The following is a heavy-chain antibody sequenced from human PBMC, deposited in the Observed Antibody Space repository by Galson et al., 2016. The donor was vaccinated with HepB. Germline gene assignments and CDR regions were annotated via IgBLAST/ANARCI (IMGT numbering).Heavy chain of an antibody. CDR1: GYTFTGYY. V-gene: IGHV1-2*02. D-gene: IGHD5-12*01. CDR2: INGNSGDT. Sequence: SVKVSCKASGYTFTGYYLHWVRQAPGQGVEWMGWINGNSGDTKYAQKFQGRVTVTRDTSINTAYMELSSLPSDDTAVYYCTRVGGGYPYWGQGTLVTVSS. CDR3: TRVGGGYPY. J-gene: IGHJ4*02.